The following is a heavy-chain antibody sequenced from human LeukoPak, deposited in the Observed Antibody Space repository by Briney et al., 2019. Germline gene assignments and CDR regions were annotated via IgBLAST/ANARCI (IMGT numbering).Heavy chain of an antibody. J-gene: IGHJ4*02. CDR1: GFSLSNARMG. V-gene: IGHV2-26*01. CDR2: IFSNDEK. Sequence: ESGPTLVNPTETLTLTFTVSGFSLSNARMGVSWIRQPPGKALEWLAHIFSNDEKSYSTSLKSRLNISQETSKGQVVHTMTNMYTVDTATYYCARIRGYSGYERVYFDYWGQGTLVTVSS. D-gene: IGHD5-12*01. CDR3: ARIRGYSGYERVYFDY.